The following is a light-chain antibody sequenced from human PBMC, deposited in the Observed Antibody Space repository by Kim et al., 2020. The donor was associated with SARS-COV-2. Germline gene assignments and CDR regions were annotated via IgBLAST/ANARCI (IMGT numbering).Light chain of an antibody. CDR2: KAS. J-gene: IGKJ1*01. V-gene: IGKV1-5*03. CDR3: QQYNSKSWT. Sequence: AFVGDRVTITCRASQSISTWLAWYQQKPGKAPKLLIYKASNLESGVPSRFSGSGSGTEFTLTISSLQPDDFATYYCQQYNSKSWTFGQGTKVDIK. CDR1: QSISTW.